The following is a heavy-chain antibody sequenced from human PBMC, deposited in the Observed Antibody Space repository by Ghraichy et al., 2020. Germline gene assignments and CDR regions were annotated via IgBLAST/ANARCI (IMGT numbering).Heavy chain of an antibody. D-gene: IGHD3-22*01. CDR1: GGYFSGYY. CDR2: INHSGST. V-gene: IGHV4-34*01. Sequence: SETLSLTCAVYGGYFSGYYWRWLRQPPGKRLDGIGEINHSGSTNYNPSLKSRVTISVDTSKNQFSLKLSSVTAADTAVYYCARLGYYYDSSGYYPWYYYGMDVWVHRTTVTVSS. J-gene: IGHJ6*02. CDR3: ARLGYYYDSSGYYPWYYYGMDV.